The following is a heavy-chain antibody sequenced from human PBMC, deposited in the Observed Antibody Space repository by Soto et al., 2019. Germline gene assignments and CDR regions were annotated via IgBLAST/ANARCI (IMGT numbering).Heavy chain of an antibody. CDR2: IIPIFGTA. D-gene: IGHD1-1*01. J-gene: IGHJ4*02. V-gene: IGHV1-69*06. CDR3: ARSLNPNDPPDY. CDR1: GGTFSSYA. Sequence: SVKVSCKASGGTFSSYAISWVRQAPGQGLEWMGGIIPIFGTANYAQKFQGRVTITADKSTSTAYMELSSLRSEDTAVYYCARSLNPNDPPDYWGQGTLVTVSS.